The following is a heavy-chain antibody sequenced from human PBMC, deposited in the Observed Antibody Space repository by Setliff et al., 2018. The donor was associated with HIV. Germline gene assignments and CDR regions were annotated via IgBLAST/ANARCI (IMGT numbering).Heavy chain of an antibody. CDR1: GYTGTNYG. J-gene: IGHJ6*02. Sequence: ASVKVSCKASGYTGTNYGINWVRQAPGQGLEWMGWSSGQNDDSKYAQNFQDRVSMTMTTDTSTSTAYLELRSLRSDDTAVYYCASGPRRVYHVLVGPAYYYGMDVWGQGTTVTVSS. D-gene: IGHD2-2*01. CDR2: SSGQNDDS. V-gene: IGHV1-18*01. CDR3: ASGPRRVYHVLVGPAYYYGMDV.